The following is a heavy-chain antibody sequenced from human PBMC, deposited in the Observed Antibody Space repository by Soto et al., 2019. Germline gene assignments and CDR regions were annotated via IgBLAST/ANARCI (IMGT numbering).Heavy chain of an antibody. CDR2: IIPIFGTA. CDR1: GGTFSSYA. D-gene: IGHD3-9*01. J-gene: IGHJ6*02. V-gene: IGHV1-69*06. CDR3: ARVSDWARGYYGMDV. Sequence: SVKVSCKASGGTFSSYAISWVRQAPGQGLEWMGGIIPIFGTANYAQKFQGRVTITADKSTSTAYMELSSLRSEDTAVYYCARVSDWARGYYGMDVWGQGTTVTVSS.